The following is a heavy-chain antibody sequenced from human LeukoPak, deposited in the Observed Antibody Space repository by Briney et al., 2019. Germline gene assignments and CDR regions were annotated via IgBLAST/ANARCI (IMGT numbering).Heavy chain of an antibody. Sequence: GASVNVSWKPSGYTFNGYYLHWVRQAPGQGLEWMGWVNPNSGGTNYAKRFEGRVTMTRDTSISTAYMELSRLTSDDTAVYYCARARSVTWTFSYFDYWGRGTLVTVSS. CDR2: VNPNSGGT. D-gene: IGHD4-17*01. V-gene: IGHV1-2*02. J-gene: IGHJ4*02. CDR3: ARARSVTWTFSYFDY. CDR1: GYTFNGYY.